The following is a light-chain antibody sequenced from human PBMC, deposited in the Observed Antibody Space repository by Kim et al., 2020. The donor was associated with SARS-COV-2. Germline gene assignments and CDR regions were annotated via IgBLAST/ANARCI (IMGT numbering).Light chain of an antibody. CDR2: DVS. CDR1: SSDVGGYNS. CDR3: SSYTSSSTLYV. J-gene: IGLJ1*01. Sequence: QSITISCTGTSSDVGGYNSVSWYQQHPGKAPKLLIYDVSNRPSGVSNRFSGSKSGNTASLTISGLQAEDEADYYCSSYTSSSTLYVFGTGTQLTVL. V-gene: IGLV2-14*03.